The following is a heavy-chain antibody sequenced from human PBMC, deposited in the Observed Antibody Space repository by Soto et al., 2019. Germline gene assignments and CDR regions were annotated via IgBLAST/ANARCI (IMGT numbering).Heavy chain of an antibody. J-gene: IGHJ6*02. CDR2: IYYRSTWSF. D-gene: IGHD3-10*01. CDR3: AGVTWFRSMDV. V-gene: IGHV6-1*01. CDR1: GDSVSSNTAA. Sequence: SQTLSLTXAISGDSVSSNTAAWNWIRQSPSRGLEWLGRIYYRSTWSFDYALSVRSRITIAPDTSKNQFSLHLDSLTPEDTALYYCAGVTWFRSMDVWGQGTPVTVSS.